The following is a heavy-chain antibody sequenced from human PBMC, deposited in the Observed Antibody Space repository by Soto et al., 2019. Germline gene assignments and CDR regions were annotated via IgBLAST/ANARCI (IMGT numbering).Heavy chain of an antibody. CDR1: VFTFSSYA. CDR2: ISSTSSYT. D-gene: IGHD6-19*01. CDR3: ARDLALAGNY. V-gene: IGHV3-21*01. Sequence: PWWSLRLSCAASVFTFSSYAMNWVRQTQEEGLEWVSSISSTSSYTHYSDSVKGRFTISRDNANNSLFLQMNSLRAEDTATYYCARDLALAGNYWGQGVLVTVSS. J-gene: IGHJ4*02.